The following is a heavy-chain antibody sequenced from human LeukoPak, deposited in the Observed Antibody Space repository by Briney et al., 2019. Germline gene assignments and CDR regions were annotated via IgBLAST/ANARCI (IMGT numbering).Heavy chain of an antibody. CDR3: AKDIGRTGYYEYFQH. Sequence: GGSLRLSCAASGFTFSTYWMSWVRQAPGKGPQWVANIKHDGGEEYYVDSVKGRFTISRDNAKNSLYLQMNSLRAEDTALYYCAKDIGRTGYYEYFQHWGQGTLVTVSS. V-gene: IGHV3-7*03. D-gene: IGHD3/OR15-3a*01. CDR2: IKHDGGEE. CDR1: GFTFSTYW. J-gene: IGHJ1*01.